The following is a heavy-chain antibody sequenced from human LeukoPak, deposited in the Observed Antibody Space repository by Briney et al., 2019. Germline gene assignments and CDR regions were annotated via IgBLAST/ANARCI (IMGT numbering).Heavy chain of an antibody. V-gene: IGHV1-69*13. J-gene: IGHJ4*02. CDR1: VATFSRST. CDR2: IVPIFGTA. CDR3: AGDPKGEYVWAYYFDY. Sequence: SVKLCCKPSVATFSRSTITWVRQAPGQGLEWLGGIVPIFGTANYAQKFQGRGTITADESTSTAYMELSSLRSEDTAVYYCAGDPKGEYVWAYYFDYWGQGTLVTVSS. D-gene: IGHD3-16*01.